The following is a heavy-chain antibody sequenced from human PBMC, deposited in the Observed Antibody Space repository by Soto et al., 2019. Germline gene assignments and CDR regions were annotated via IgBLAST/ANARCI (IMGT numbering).Heavy chain of an antibody. D-gene: IGHD1-1*01. V-gene: IGHV3-7*01. CDR3: AKSEGYSFDI. J-gene: IGHJ3*02. CDR1: GLSFSSHW. CDR2: IRQDGGEG. Sequence: EVQLVESGGGLVQPGGSLRLSCAASGLSFSSHWMSWVRQAPGRGLEWVANIRQDGGEGQYSDSVKGRFTLSRDNAKNSLYLQMNGLRVDDTAVYYCAKSEGYSFDIRGQGTMVTVSS.